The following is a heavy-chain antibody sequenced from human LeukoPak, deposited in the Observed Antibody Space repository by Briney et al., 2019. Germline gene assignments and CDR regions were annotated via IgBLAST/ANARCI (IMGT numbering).Heavy chain of an antibody. Sequence: GGSLRLSCAGSGVTFSIDGMNWVRQAPGKALEWVSSISPDSNFIYQADSVKGRFTISRDNAKNSLYLQMEGLRVEDTAVYYCTNFQTVGVKPFEHWGQGTLVTVSS. CDR3: TNFQTVGVKPFEH. V-gene: IGHV3-21*01. J-gene: IGHJ5*02. D-gene: IGHD1-26*01. CDR1: GVTFSIDG. CDR2: ISPDSNFI.